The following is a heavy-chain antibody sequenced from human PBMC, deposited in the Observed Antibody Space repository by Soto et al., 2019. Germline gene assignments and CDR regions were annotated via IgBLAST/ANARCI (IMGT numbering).Heavy chain of an antibody. D-gene: IGHD3-10*01. J-gene: IGHJ4*02. CDR3: TKDGDSLDDYFDV. V-gene: IGHV3-23*01. CDR1: GIEFSNYA. CDR2: SSASGRSR. Sequence: LRLSCVASGIEFSNYAMSWVRQAPGKGLEWVSISSASGRSRYHADSVKGRFTISRDNSKNTLYLHMTNLTAEDTAAYYCTKDGDSLDDYFDVWGQGTPVTVSS.